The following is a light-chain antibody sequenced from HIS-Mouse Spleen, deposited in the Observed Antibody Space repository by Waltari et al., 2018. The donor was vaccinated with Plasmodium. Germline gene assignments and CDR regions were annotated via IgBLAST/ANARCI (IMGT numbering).Light chain of an antibody. CDR1: SSDVGGYTY. CDR2: DVS. CDR3: CSYAGSYTYV. J-gene: IGLJ1*01. Sequence: QSALTQPRSVSGSPGQSVTISCTGTSSDVGGYTYVSWYQQHPGKAPKPMIYDVSKRPSGVPDRFSGSKSGNTASLTISGLQAEDEADYYCCSYAGSYTYVFGTGTKVTVL. V-gene: IGLV2-11*01.